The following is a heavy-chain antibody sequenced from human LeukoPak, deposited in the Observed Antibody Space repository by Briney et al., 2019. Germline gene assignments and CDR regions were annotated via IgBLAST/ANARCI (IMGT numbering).Heavy chain of an antibody. V-gene: IGHV3-7*01. J-gene: IGHJ6*03. CDR3: AEGDYMDV. Sequence: GGTLRLSCAASGFTFSSSWMSWVRQAPGKGLEWVANINQDGSTKRYGDSVKGRFTISRDNAKNSLYVQMNSLRGQDTAVYYCAEGDYMDVWGKGTTVTVSS. CDR2: INQDGSTK. CDR1: GFTFSSSW.